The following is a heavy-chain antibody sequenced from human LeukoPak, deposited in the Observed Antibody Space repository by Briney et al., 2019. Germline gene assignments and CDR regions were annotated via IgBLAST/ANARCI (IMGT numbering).Heavy chain of an antibody. CDR3: ARGARGIRTTVALPRPPTFVI. CDR2: ISAYNGNT. D-gene: IGHD4-23*01. V-gene: IGHV1-18*01. J-gene: IGHJ3*02. Sequence: ASVKVSCKASGYTFTSYGISWVRQAPGQGLEWMGWISAYNGNTNYAQKLQGRVTMTTDTSTSTAYMELRSLRSDDTAVYYCARGARGIRTTVALPRPPTFVIWGQGTMVTVSS. CDR1: GYTFTSYG.